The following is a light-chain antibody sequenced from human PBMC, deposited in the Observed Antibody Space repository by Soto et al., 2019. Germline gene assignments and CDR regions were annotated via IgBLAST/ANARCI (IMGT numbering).Light chain of an antibody. CDR2: DAS. CDR1: QSVSSY. CDR3: QQRSNGPT. Sequence: EIVLTQSPATLSLSPGERATLSCRASQSVSSYLAWYQQKPGQAPRLLIYDASNRATGIPARFSGSGSGTDFTLTISRLEPEDFAVYYCQQRSNGPTFGPGTKVDIK. J-gene: IGKJ3*01. V-gene: IGKV3-11*01.